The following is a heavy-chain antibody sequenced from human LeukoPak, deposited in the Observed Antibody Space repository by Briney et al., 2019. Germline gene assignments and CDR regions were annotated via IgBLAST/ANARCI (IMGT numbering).Heavy chain of an antibody. V-gene: IGHV3-53*01. J-gene: IGHJ4*02. CDR3: ARRAVSRWGSDY. CDR2: IYGGDDT. Sequence: GGSLRLSCAASGFTVSGSYMSWVRQAPGKGLEWVSVIYGGDDTYYADSVKGRFTISRDDSKNTLYLQMNSLRADDTAVYYCARRAVSRWGSDYWGQGTLATVSS. D-gene: IGHD7-27*01. CDR1: GFTVSGSY.